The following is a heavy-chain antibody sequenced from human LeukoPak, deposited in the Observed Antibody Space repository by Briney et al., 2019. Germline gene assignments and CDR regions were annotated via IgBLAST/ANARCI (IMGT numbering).Heavy chain of an antibody. CDR2: IYTSGNT. J-gene: IGHJ3*01. Sequence: PSETLSLTCTVSGGSISSYYWSWIRQPAGKGLEWIGRIYTSGNTNYNPSLKSRVTMSVDTSKNQFSLKVISVTAADTAVYYCARDEEDIVILPRTFDLWGQGTMVTVSS. CDR3: ARDEEDIVILPRTFDL. D-gene: IGHD2-2*01. V-gene: IGHV4-4*07. CDR1: GGSISSYY.